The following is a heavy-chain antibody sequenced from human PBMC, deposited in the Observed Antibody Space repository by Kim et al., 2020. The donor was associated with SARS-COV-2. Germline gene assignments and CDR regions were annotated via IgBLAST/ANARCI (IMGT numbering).Heavy chain of an antibody. CDR2: IYYSGST. CDR1: GRSISSYY. J-gene: IGHJ6*03. CDR3: ARDHRDDHYYYYYMDV. Sequence: SETLSLTCTVSGRSISSYYWSWIRQPPGKGLEWIGYIYYSGSTNYNPSLKSRVTISVDTSKNQFSLKLSSATAADTAVYYCARDHRDDHYYYYYMDVWG. V-gene: IGHV4-59*01. D-gene: IGHD3-3*01.